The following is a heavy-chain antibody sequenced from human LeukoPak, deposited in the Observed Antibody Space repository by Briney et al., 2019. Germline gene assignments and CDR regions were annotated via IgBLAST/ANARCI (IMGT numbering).Heavy chain of an antibody. CDR1: GFTFNSYS. Sequence: PGGSLRLSCVASGFTFNSYSMNWIRQAPGKGLEWVSSITRSSNYIYYADSVKGRFTISRDNAKNSLYLQMNSLRAEDTAVYYCASSRYDSSGYYGIIAYWGQGTLVTVSS. CDR2: ITRSSNYI. D-gene: IGHD3-22*01. V-gene: IGHV3-21*01. CDR3: ASSRYDSSGYYGIIAY. J-gene: IGHJ4*02.